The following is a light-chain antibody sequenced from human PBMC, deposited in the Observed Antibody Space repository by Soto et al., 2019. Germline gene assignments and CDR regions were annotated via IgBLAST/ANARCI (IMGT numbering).Light chain of an antibody. V-gene: IGKV3-15*01. CDR3: QQYNNWPTFG. Sequence: EIVMTQSPATLSVSPGERATLSCRASQSVSSNLAWYQQKPGQDPRLLIYDASPRATGIPAKFSGSGSGTAFSLTVSRLQPADFAVYYCQQYNNWPTFGFGGRTKVEIK. CDR2: DAS. CDR1: QSVSSN. J-gene: IGKJ4*01.